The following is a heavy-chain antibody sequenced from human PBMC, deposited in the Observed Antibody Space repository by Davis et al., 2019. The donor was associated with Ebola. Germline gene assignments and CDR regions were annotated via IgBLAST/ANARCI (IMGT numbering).Heavy chain of an antibody. CDR2: INHSGST. D-gene: IGHD3-10*01. CDR3: ARVPYDGSGSYPSYYYGMDV. CDR1: GGSFSGYY. J-gene: IGHJ6*02. V-gene: IGHV4-34*01. Sequence: MPGGSLRLSCAVYGGSFSGYYWSWIRQPPGKGLEWIGEINHSGSTNYNPSLKSRVTISVDTSTNQFSLKLSSVTAADTAVYYCARVPYDGSGSYPSYYYGMDVWGQGTTVTVSS.